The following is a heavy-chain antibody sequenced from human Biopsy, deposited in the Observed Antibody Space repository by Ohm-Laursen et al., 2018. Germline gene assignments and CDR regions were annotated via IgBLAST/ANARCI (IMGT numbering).Heavy chain of an antibody. CDR2: IDLDDDE. Sequence: TQTLTLTCTFSGFSLSSGMCVPWIRQPPGKALEWLSQIDLDDDENYSPSLKTRLPISKDTSKNQVVLTMTNMDPVDTSTYYCARFLEYSDSADFYYGMDVWGQGTTVTVSS. CDR1: GFSLSSGMC. D-gene: IGHD2/OR15-2a*01. V-gene: IGHV2-70*01. CDR3: ARFLEYSDSADFYYGMDV. J-gene: IGHJ6*02.